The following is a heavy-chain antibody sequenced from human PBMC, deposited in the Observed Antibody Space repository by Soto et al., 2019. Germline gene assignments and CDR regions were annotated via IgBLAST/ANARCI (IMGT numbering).Heavy chain of an antibody. CDR3: ARVSHPGDFGFDP. CDR1: GDSISSYY. V-gene: IGHV4-59*01. J-gene: IGHJ5*02. Sequence: SETLSLTCTVSGDSISSYYCSWIRQPPGKGLEWIGYIYYSGSTNYNPSLKSRVTISVDTSKNQFSLKLSSVTAADTAVYYCARVSHPGDFGFDPWGQGTLVTVSS. D-gene: IGHD3-3*01. CDR2: IYYSGST.